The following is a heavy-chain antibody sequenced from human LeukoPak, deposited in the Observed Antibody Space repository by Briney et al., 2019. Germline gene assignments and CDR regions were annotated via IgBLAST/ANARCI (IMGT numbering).Heavy chain of an antibody. CDR3: ARASQSIPFDY. J-gene: IGHJ4*02. V-gene: IGHV1-2*02. CDR2: IKPNSGGT. Sequence: ASVKVSCKASGYTFTGYYMHWGRQAPGQGREWMGWIKPNSGGTNYTQKLQGRVTMTRDTSISTDYMELSRLRSDDTAVYYCARASQSIPFDYWGQGTLVTVSS. CDR1: GYTFTGYY. D-gene: IGHD2-2*02.